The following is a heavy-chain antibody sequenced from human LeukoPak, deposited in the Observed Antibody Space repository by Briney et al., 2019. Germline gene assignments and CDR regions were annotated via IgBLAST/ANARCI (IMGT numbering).Heavy chain of an antibody. CDR3: ARGYNGEKLDY. V-gene: IGHV3-48*03. D-gene: IGHD1-1*01. CDR1: GFTFSVYD. CDR2: ISSSGSTI. Sequence: GGSLRLSCAASGFTFSVYDMNWVRQAPGKGPEWISYISSSGSTIYYADSVRGRFTISRDNAKSSLYLQMNSLRVEDTAVYYCARGYNGEKLDYWGQGTLVTVSS. J-gene: IGHJ4*02.